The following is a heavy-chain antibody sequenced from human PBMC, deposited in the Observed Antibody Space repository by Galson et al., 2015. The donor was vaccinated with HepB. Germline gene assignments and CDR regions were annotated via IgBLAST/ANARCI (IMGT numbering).Heavy chain of an antibody. CDR3: AKDRRPYSSTTGGMGV. Sequence: LRLSCAASGFPFSSYAMSWVRQAPGKGLEWVSAISGSGGSTYYADSVKGRFTISRDNSKNTLYLQMNSLRAEDTAVYYCAKDRRPYSSTTGGMGVWGQGTTVTVSS. V-gene: IGHV3-23*01. CDR2: ISGSGGST. CDR1: GFPFSSYA. J-gene: IGHJ6*02. D-gene: IGHD6-13*01.